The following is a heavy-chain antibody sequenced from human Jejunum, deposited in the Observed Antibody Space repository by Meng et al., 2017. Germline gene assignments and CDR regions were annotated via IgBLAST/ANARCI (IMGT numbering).Heavy chain of an antibody. J-gene: IGHJ4*02. Sequence: GESLKISCAASGFTLSSHWMSWVRQAPGKGLEWVANIKEDGSEKKYVDSVKGRFTISRDNAKNSLYLQMHSLRAEDTALYYCASRPSPGDIPLFSLDYWGQGTLVTVSS. CDR2: IKEDGSEK. V-gene: IGHV3-7*01. CDR1: GFTLSSHW. D-gene: IGHD7-27*01. CDR3: ASRPSPGDIPLFSLDY.